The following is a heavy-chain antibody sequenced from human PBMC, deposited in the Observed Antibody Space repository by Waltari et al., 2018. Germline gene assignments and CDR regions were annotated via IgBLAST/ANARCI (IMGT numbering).Heavy chain of an antibody. CDR1: GFNFSIYN. J-gene: IGHJ4*02. Sequence: EVQLVESGGGLVKPGGYLRLSCAASGFNFSIYNMNWVRQAPGKGLEWVSSISASSTYIYYADSMKGRFTISRDNAKNSLYLQMNSLRAEDTAVYYCASGYSSSSLDYWGQGTLVTVSS. V-gene: IGHV3-21*01. CDR3: ASGYSSSSLDY. D-gene: IGHD6-6*01. CDR2: ISASSTYI.